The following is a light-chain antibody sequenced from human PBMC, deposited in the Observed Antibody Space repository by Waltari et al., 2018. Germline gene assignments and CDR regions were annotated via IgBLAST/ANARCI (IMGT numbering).Light chain of an antibody. CDR2: VTS. Sequence: DIQMTQSPSSLSASVGDSVTITCRASQGIANYLAWYQQKPGKVPKLLIYVTSTLQSGVPSRFSGSGSGTDFTLTISSLQPEDAATYYCQKYNSAPYTFGQGTKLEIK. CDR1: QGIANY. CDR3: QKYNSAPYT. J-gene: IGKJ2*01. V-gene: IGKV1-27*01.